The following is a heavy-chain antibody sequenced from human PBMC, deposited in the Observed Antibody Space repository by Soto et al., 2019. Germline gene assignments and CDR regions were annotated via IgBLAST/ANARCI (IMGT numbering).Heavy chain of an antibody. J-gene: IGHJ4*02. Sequence: GGSLRLSCAASGFTFSSYAMHWVRQAPGKGLEYVSAISSNGGSTYYANSVKGRFTISRDNSKHTLYLQMGSLRAEDMAVYYCARGGASGSGYRYWGQGTLVTVSS. V-gene: IGHV3-64*01. CDR2: ISSNGGST. D-gene: IGHD3-22*01. CDR3: ARGGASGSGYRY. CDR1: GFTFSSYA.